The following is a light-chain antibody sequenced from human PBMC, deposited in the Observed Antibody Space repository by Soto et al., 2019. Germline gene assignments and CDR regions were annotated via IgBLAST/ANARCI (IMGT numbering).Light chain of an antibody. V-gene: IGKV3-20*01. Sequence: EIVLMQSPGTLSFSPGERANLSCRASQTMTRAYVAWYQQKPGQAPRLLIYAASYRATGISDKFSGSGSGTDFSLTISRLEPEGSAVYYCHQYHSPPQTFGQGTKVEIK. CDR3: HQYHSPPQT. CDR1: QTMTRAY. CDR2: AAS. J-gene: IGKJ2*01.